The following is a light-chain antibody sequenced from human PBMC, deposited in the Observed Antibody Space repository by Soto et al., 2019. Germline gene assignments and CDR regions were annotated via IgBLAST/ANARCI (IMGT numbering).Light chain of an antibody. V-gene: IGKV3D-20*02. CDR3: HQRSNWPPDT. CDR1: QSVTSLH. Sequence: EIVLTQSPCTLSLSPGERATLACRASQSVTSLHLAWYQQRPGQAPRLLIYSTSTRAIDTADRFSGSGSGTDFTLTISSLEPEDFAVYYCHQRSNWPPDTFGQGTRLEIK. CDR2: STS. J-gene: IGKJ5*01.